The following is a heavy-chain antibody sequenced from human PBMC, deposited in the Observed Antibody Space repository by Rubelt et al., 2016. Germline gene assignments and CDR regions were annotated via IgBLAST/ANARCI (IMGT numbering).Heavy chain of an antibody. Sequence: TFTNYGISWVRQAPGQGLEWMGWISAYSGNANYAQKFQGRVTMTRDTSISTAYMELSRLRSDDTAVYYCARGVGTAFDPWGQGTLVTVSS. D-gene: IGHD1-1*01. J-gene: IGHJ5*02. V-gene: IGHV1-18*01. CDR1: TFTNYG. CDR2: ISAYSGNA. CDR3: ARGVGTAFDP.